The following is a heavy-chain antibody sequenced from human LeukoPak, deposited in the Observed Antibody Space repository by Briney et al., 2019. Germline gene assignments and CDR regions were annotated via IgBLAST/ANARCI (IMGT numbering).Heavy chain of an antibody. CDR1: GSTFSSYA. CDR2: ISGSGGST. CDR3: ANPGEDIVVVPAAS. J-gene: IGHJ5*02. D-gene: IGHD2-2*01. V-gene: IGHV3-23*01. Sequence: GGSLRLSCAASGSTFSSYAMSWVRQAPGKGLEWVSAISGSGGSTYYADSVKGRFTISRDNSKNTLYLQMNSLRAEDTAVYYCANPGEDIVVVPAASWGQGTLVTVSS.